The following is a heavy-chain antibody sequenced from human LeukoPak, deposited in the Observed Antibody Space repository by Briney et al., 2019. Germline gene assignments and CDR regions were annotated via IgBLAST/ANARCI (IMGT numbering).Heavy chain of an antibody. Sequence: GGSLRLSCASSGFTFSAYWMHGVRQAPGKGLVWVSRIYLDGSNTTLEDSVKGRFTISRDNAKNSLYLQMNSLRAEDTAVYYCATKYCSGGSCYHYWYFDLWGRGTLVTVSS. J-gene: IGHJ2*01. D-gene: IGHD2-15*01. CDR2: IYLDGSNT. V-gene: IGHV3-74*01. CDR3: ATKYCSGGSCYHYWYFDL. CDR1: GFTFSAYW.